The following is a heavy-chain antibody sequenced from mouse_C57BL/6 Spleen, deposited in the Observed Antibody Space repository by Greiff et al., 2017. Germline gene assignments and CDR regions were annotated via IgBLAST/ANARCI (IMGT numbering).Heavy chain of an antibody. CDR3: ARGSGTEGLDY. CDR2: ISYGGST. J-gene: IGHJ2*01. Sequence: EVKLMESGPGMVKPSQSLSLTCTVTGYTITSGYVWHLSRHFPGNKLELMGYISYGGSTNYNPSLKGRISITNDTSKNHFYLKMNSVTTDDTSTYSGARGSGTEGLDYWGQGTTVTVSS. V-gene: IGHV3-1*01. D-gene: IGHD3-3*01. CDR1: GYTITSGYV.